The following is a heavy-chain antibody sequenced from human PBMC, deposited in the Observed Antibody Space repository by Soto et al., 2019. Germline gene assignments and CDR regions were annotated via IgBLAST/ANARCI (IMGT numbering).Heavy chain of an antibody. CDR3: VKDPLLHDSRPGGVSHI. CDR2: ISYDGSNK. J-gene: IGHJ3*02. V-gene: IGHV3-30*18. Sequence: GGSLRLSCAASGFTFSSYGMHWVRQAPGKGLEWVAVISYDGSNKYYADSVKGRFTISRDNSKNTVFLQMNSRKAEDTALYYCVKDPLLHDSRPGGVSHIWGQGTMVTVSS. D-gene: IGHD2-8*02. CDR1: GFTFSSYG.